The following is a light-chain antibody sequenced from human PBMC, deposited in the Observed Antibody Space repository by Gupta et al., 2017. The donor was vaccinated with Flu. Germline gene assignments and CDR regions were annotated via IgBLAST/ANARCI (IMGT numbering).Light chain of an antibody. V-gene: IGLV2-23*02. CDR2: EAT. CDR3: CSYAGSSTFV. CDR1: SSDIGSYNL. Sequence: QSALTQPASVSGSPGQSITISCTGTSSDIGSYNLVSWYQQHPGKAPKVMIYEATKRPSGVSNRFSGSKSGYTASLAISGLQAEDEADYYCCSYAGSSTFVFGGGTKLTVI. J-gene: IGLJ3*02.